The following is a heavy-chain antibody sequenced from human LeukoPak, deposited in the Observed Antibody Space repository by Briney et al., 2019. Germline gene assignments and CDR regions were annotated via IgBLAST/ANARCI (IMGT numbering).Heavy chain of an antibody. CDR2: ISSSSSYI. V-gene: IGHV3-21*01. CDR1: GFTFSSSS. Sequence: GGSLRLSCAASGFTFSSSSMNWVRQAPGKGLERVSSISSSSSYIYYADSVKGRFTISRDNAKNSLYLQMNSLRAEDTAVYYCARDKFVEGDNGDYHLVGFDYWGQGTLATVSS. J-gene: IGHJ4*02. CDR3: ARDKFVEGDNGDYHLVGFDY. D-gene: IGHD4-17*01.